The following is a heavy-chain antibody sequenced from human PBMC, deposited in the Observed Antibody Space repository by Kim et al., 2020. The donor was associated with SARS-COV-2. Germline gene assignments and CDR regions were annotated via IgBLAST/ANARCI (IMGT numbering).Heavy chain of an antibody. Sequence: GGSLRLSCAASGFTFSSYWMHWVRQAPGKGLVWVSRINSDGSSTSYADSVKGRFTISRDNAKNTLYLQMNSLRAEDTAVYYCARVAEYNRNDLGYYVMDLWGQGTTVTVSS. CDR3: ARVAEYNRNDLGYYVMDL. D-gene: IGHD1-20*01. J-gene: IGHJ6*02. CDR2: INSDGSST. CDR1: GFTFSSYW. V-gene: IGHV3-74*01.